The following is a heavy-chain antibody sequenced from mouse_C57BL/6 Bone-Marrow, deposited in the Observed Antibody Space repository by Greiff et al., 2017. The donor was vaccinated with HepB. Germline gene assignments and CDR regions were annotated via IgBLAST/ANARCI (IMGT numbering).Heavy chain of an antibody. CDR1: GYTFTSYW. CDR3: AKRVFIDYYGSSYAWFAY. D-gene: IGHD1-1*01. J-gene: IGHJ3*01. V-gene: IGHV1-7*01. CDR2: INPSGGYT. Sequence: VQLQQSGAELAKPGASVKLSCKASGYTFTSYWMHWVKQRPGQGLEWIGYINPSGGYTKYNQKFKDKATLTAYKSSSTAYMQLSSLTYEDSAVYYCAKRVFIDYYGSSYAWFAYWGQGTLVTVSA.